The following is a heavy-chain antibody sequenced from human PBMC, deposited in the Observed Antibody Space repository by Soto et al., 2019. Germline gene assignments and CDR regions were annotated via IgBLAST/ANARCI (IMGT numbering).Heavy chain of an antibody. CDR2: INHSGST. V-gene: IGHV4-34*01. J-gene: IGHJ5*01. CDR3: ARGPIVGARGGFGFDS. D-gene: IGHD1-26*01. CDR1: GGSFSGYY. Sequence: QVQLQQWGAGLLKPSETLSLTCAVYGGSFSGYYWSWIRQPPGKGLEWIGEINHSGSTNYNPSLKSRVPISVDTSKNQFSLKLSSVTAADTAVYYCARGPIVGARGGFGFDSWGQGTLVTVSS.